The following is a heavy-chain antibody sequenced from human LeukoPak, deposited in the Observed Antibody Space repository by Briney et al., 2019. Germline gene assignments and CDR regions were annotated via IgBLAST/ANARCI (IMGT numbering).Heavy chain of an antibody. CDR2: ISAYNGYT. CDR1: GYTFTSYA. V-gene: IGHV1-18*01. D-gene: IGHD1-26*01. Sequence: GASVKVSCKASGYTFTSYAIGWVRQAPGQGLEWMGWISAYNGYTKYAQSLQGRVTMTTDTSTSTAYMELRSLRSDDTAMYYCARVGGNYEGLIDYWGQGTLVTVSS. CDR3: ARVGGNYEGLIDY. J-gene: IGHJ4*02.